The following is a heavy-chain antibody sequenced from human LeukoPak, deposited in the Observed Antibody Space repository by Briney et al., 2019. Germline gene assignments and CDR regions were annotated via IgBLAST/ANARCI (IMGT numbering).Heavy chain of an antibody. J-gene: IGHJ4*02. V-gene: IGHV3-48*03. CDR3: AREGVDIVLIFG. CDR1: GFTFSSYE. CDR2: ISSSGNTI. D-gene: IGHD2-8*01. Sequence: GGSLRLSCAASGFTFSSYEMNWVRQAPGKGLEWVSYISSSGNTIYYADSVKGRFAISRDNAKSSLYLQMNSLRAEDTAVYYCAREGVDIVLIFGWGQGTLVTVSS.